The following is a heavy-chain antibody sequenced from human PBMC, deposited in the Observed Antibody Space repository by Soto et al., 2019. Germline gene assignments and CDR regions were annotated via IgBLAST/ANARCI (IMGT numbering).Heavy chain of an antibody. CDR3: ACGDWNYVLTIADTYYYYGMDV. D-gene: IGHD1-7*01. CDR1: GGNFSSYA. CDR2: IIPIFGTA. J-gene: IGHJ6*02. V-gene: IGHV1-69*13. Sequence: SVKVSCKASGGNFSSYAISWVRQAPGQGLEWMGGIIPIFGTANYAQKFQGRVTITADESTSTAYMELSSLRSEDTAVYYCACGDWNYVLTIADTYYYYGMDVWGQGTTVTVSS.